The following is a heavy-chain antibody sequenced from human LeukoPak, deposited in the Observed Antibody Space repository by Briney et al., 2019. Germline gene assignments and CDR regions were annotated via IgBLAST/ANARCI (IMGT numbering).Heavy chain of an antibody. J-gene: IGHJ4*02. CDR3: AREDTAMVIPFDY. CDR1: GFTFSSYE. Sequence: PGGSLRLSCAASGFTFSSYEMNWVRQAPGKVLEWVSYISSSGSTIYYADSVKGRFTISRDNAKNSLYLQMNSLRAEDTAVYYWAREDTAMVIPFDYWGQGTLVTVSS. D-gene: IGHD5-18*01. V-gene: IGHV3-48*03. CDR2: ISSSGSTI.